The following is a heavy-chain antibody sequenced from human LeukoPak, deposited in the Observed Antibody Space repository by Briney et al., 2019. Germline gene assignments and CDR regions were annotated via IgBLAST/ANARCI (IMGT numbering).Heavy chain of an antibody. CDR3: ARIRDGYNSYFFYGMDV. V-gene: IGHV1-69*13. CDR1: GGTFSSYA. D-gene: IGHD5-24*01. Sequence: ASVKVSCKASGGTFSSYAISWVRQAPGQGPEWMGGIIALFGTANYAQKFQGRLTITADESTSTAYMELSSLRSEDTAVYYCARIRDGYNSYFFYGMDVWGQGTTVTVSS. CDR2: IIALFGTA. J-gene: IGHJ6*02.